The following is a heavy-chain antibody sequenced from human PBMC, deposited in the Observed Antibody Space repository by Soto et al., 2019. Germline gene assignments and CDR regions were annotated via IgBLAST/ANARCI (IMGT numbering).Heavy chain of an antibody. J-gene: IGHJ4*02. D-gene: IGHD2-2*01. CDR1: GFTLSDYY. CDR3: ARVPDCSSSGCYSYFDI. Sequence: GSLRLSCAASGFTLSDYYMHWARQAPGKGLVWVSRISNDGSNTDYADSVKGRFTISRDNAKNTMHLQMNSLRAEDTAVYYCARVPDCSSSGCYSYFDIWGQGPRSPSPQ. CDR2: ISNDGSNT. V-gene: IGHV3-74*01.